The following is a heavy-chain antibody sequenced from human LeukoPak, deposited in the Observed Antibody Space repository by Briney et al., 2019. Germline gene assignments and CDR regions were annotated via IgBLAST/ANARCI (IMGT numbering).Heavy chain of an antibody. D-gene: IGHD3-22*01. V-gene: IGHV3-30*18. CDR2: ISYDGSNK. J-gene: IGHJ4*02. CDR3: AKGPGRGDYDSSGRVDY. Sequence: PGGSLRLSCAASGFTFSSYGMHWVRQAPGKGREWGAVISYDGSNKYYADSVKGRFTISRDNSKNTLYLQMNSLRAEDTAVYYCAKGPGRGDYDSSGRVDYWGQGTLVTASS. CDR1: GFTFSSYG.